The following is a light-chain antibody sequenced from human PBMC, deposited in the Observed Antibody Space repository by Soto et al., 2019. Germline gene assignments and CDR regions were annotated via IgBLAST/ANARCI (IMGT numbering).Light chain of an antibody. Sequence: DIQMTQSPSTLSASVGDRVTISCRASQSIYSWLAWYQQKPGKAPKLLIYKASSLERGVPSRFSGSGSGTEFTLPISSLQPDEFATDYCQQFNTYSWFGQGTKVDLK. CDR2: KAS. CDR3: QQFNTYSW. V-gene: IGKV1-5*03. CDR1: QSIYSW. J-gene: IGKJ1*01.